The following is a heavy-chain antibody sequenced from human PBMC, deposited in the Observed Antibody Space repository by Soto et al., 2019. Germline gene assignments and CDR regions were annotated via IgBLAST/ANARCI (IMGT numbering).Heavy chain of an antibody. CDR2: VHYDGTKK. J-gene: IGHJ5*02. CDR1: GFTFSSYV. CDR3: AKSNWFDP. Sequence: GGSLRLSCAPSGFTFSSYVMHWVRQAPGKGLEWVAVVHYDGTKKYYADSVRGRFTISRDNSENILYLQMNSLRPDDTAVYFCAKSNWFDPWGQGTLVTVSS. V-gene: IGHV3-30*02.